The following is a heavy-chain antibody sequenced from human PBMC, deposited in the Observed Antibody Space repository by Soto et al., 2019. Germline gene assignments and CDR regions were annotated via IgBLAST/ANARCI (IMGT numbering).Heavy chain of an antibody. Sequence: EVQLVEAGGGLVQPGGSLRLSCAASGFTFSSYWMSWVRQDPGKGLEWVANIKQDGSEKYYVDSVKGRFTISRDNAKNSLYLQMNSLRAEDTAVYYCARDVYYYDSSGYGEWGQGTLVTVSS. CDR1: GFTFSSYW. V-gene: IGHV3-7*04. CDR2: IKQDGSEK. CDR3: ARDVYYYDSSGYGE. D-gene: IGHD3-22*01. J-gene: IGHJ4*02.